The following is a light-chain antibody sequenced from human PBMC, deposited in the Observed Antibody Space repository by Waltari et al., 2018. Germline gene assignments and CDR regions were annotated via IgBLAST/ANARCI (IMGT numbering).Light chain of an antibody. CDR3: SSYAGSSKGV. J-gene: IGLJ2*01. Sequence: QSALTQPAPVSGSPGQSITISCTGTSSAVGNYKRVSWYQQHPGKAPKLMIYAVSKRPSGVSDRFSGSKSGDMASLTISGLQPEDEAEYFCSSYAGSSKGVFGGGTKVTVL. CDR2: AVS. CDR1: SSAVGNYKR. V-gene: IGLV2-23*02.